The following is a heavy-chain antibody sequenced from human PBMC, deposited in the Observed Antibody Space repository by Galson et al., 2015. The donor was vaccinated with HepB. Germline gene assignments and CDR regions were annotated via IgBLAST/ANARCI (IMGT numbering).Heavy chain of an antibody. V-gene: IGHV3-33*01. CDR3: ARHASTSTVTRGGFDY. D-gene: IGHD4-17*01. CDR2: IWYDGRNK. CDR1: GFTFRVYG. J-gene: IGHJ4*02. Sequence: SLRLSCAASGFTFRVYGMHWVRQAPGKGLEWVAVIWYDGRNKYYADSVKGRFTISRDDSQNTLYLQMNTLRAEDTAVYYCARHASTSTVTRGGFDYWGQGTLVTVSS.